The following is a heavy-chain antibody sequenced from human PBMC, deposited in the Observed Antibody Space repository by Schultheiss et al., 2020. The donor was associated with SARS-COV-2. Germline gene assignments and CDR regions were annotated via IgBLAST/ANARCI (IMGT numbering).Heavy chain of an antibody. J-gene: IGHJ4*02. CDR3: ARGGGGLRFLEWLLSPSDY. CDR2: INSDGSGT. CDR1: GFTFDDYA. Sequence: GGSLRLSCAASGFTFDDYAMHWVRQAPGKGLEWVSRINSDGSGTSYADSVKGRFTISRDNAKNSLYLQMNSLRAEDTAVYYCARGGGGLRFLEWLLSPSDYWGQGTLVTVSS. V-gene: IGHV3-74*01. D-gene: IGHD3-3*01.